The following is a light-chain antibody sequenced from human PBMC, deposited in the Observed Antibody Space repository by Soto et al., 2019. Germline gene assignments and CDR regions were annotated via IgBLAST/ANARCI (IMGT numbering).Light chain of an antibody. V-gene: IGLV7-46*01. J-gene: IGLJ1*01. Sequence: QAVVTQEPSLTVSPGGTVTLTCGSSTGAVTSGHYPYWFQQKPGQAPRTLIYDTSNKHSWTPARFSGSLLGGIAALTLSGAQPEDEAEYYCLLSDSGGRVFGTGTQLTVL. CDR3: LLSDSGGRV. CDR1: TGAVTSGHY. CDR2: DTS.